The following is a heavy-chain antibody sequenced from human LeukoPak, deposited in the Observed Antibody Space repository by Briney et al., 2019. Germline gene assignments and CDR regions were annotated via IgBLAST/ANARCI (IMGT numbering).Heavy chain of an antibody. CDR1: GYTFIGNY. Sequence: ASVKVSCKPSGYTFIGNYIHWVRQAPGQGLEWMGRIDPNTGGTKSAKNFQGRVTMTRDTSISTAYMALSGLRSDDTAVYYCASLYDIVGTTVDYWGQGTLVTVSS. D-gene: IGHD1-26*01. V-gene: IGHV1-2*06. CDR2: IDPNTGGT. J-gene: IGHJ4*02. CDR3: ASLYDIVGTTVDY.